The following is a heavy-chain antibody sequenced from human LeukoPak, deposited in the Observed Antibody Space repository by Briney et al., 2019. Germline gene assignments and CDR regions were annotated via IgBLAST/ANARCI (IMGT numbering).Heavy chain of an antibody. CDR2: IYYSGST. CDR1: GGSISSGGYY. CDR3: ARIISRFLWFDL. D-gene: IGHD3-3*01. Sequence: SQTLSLTCTVSGGSISSGGYYWSWIRQHPGKGLEWIGYIYYSGSTYYNPSLKSRVTISVDTSKNQFSLKLSSVTAADTAVYYCARIISRFLWFDLWGQGTLVTVSS. V-gene: IGHV4-31*03. J-gene: IGHJ5*02.